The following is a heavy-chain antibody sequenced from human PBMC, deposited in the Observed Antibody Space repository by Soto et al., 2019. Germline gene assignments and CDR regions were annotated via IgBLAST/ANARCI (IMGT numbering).Heavy chain of an antibody. Sequence: QITLKESGPTLVKPTQTLTLTCTFSGFSLSTSGVAVGWIRQPPGKALEWLALIYWDDDKRYSPSLKSRLTITKDTSKNKVVLTMTNMDPVDTATYYCAHRPPERGLATFDPWGQGTLVTVSS. CDR3: AHRPPERGLATFDP. CDR1: GFSLSTSGVA. J-gene: IGHJ5*02. V-gene: IGHV2-5*02. D-gene: IGHD1-1*01. CDR2: IYWDDDK.